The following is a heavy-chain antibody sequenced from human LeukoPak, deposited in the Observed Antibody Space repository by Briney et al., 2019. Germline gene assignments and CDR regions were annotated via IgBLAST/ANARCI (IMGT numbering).Heavy chain of an antibody. J-gene: IGHJ4*02. V-gene: IGHV4-34*01. CDR3: ARQFLVGATRGNVDY. CDR2: INHSGST. Sequence: PSETLSLTCAVYGGSFSGYYWSWIRQPPGKGLEWIGEINHSGSTNYNPSLKSRVTISVDTSKNQFSLKLSSVTAADTAVYYCARQFLVGATRGNVDYWGRGTLVTVSS. CDR1: GGSFSGYY. D-gene: IGHD1-26*01.